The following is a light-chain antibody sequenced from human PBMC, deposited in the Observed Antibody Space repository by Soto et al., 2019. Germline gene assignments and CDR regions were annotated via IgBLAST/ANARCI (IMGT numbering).Light chain of an antibody. CDR3: QHRDSSPLT. Sequence: ENVLTQSPATMSLSPGEGATLSCRASESVGSDLAWYQQKPGQPPRLLIYDVSGRATGVPSRFSGSGSGTDFTLTISSLEPEYFPVYYCQHRDSSPLTFGGGTKVQIK. CDR1: ESVGSD. CDR2: DVS. V-gene: IGKV3-11*01. J-gene: IGKJ4*01.